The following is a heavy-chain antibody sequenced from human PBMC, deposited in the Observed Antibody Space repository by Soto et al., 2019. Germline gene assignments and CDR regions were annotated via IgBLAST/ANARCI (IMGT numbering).Heavy chain of an antibody. V-gene: IGHV1-69*01. Sequence: VQLMQSGAEVKQPGSSVKVSCKASGGTFSSHSINWVRQAPGQGLEWMGGIIPLFGTANYAQNFQGRVTITADQSTSTAYMELNSLRSDETAGYYCAREVGYGDFSAALLDWGQGTLVPVSS. CDR3: AREVGYGDFSAALLD. CDR1: GGTFSSHS. J-gene: IGHJ4*02. D-gene: IGHD4-17*01. CDR2: IIPLFGTA.